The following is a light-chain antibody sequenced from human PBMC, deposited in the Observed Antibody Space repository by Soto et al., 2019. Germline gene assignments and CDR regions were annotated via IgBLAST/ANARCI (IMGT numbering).Light chain of an antibody. J-gene: IGKJ1*01. CDR2: DAS. Sequence: EMVLTQSPATLSLSPGERATLSCRASQSVSSYLAWYQQKPGQAPRLLIYDASNRATGIPARFSGSGSGTDFTLTISRLEPEDFAVYYCQQYGSSPQTFGQGTKVDIK. CDR1: QSVSSY. CDR3: QQYGSSPQT. V-gene: IGKV3-20*01.